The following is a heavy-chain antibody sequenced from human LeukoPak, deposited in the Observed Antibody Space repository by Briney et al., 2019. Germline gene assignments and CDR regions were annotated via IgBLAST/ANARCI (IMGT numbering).Heavy chain of an antibody. CDR2: TYYRSKWHN. V-gene: IGHV6-1*01. J-gene: IGHJ4*02. D-gene: IGHD3-10*01. Sequence: SQTLSLTCAISGDSVSSNSAAWNWIRQSPSRGLEWLGRTYYRSKWHNDYAVSVKSRITINPDTSKNQFSLQLNSVTPEDTAVYYCARVLTPLWFGDPRSYYFDYWGQGTLVTVSS. CDR3: ARVLTPLWFGDPRSYYFDY. CDR1: GDSVSSNSAA.